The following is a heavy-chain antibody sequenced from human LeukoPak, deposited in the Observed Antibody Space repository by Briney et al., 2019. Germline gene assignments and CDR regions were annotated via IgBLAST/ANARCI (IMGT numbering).Heavy chain of an antibody. CDR3: ATDYASGVGDY. J-gene: IGHJ4*02. V-gene: IGHV1-24*01. CDR2: FDPEDGER. CDR1: VYTFTGYY. Sequence: ASVKVSCKASVYTFTGYYMHWVRQAPGKGLEWMGGFDPEDGERIYAQKFQGRVTMTEDTSTDTAYMEVSSLRSEDTAVYYCATDYASGVGDYWGQGTLVTVSS. D-gene: IGHD7-27*01.